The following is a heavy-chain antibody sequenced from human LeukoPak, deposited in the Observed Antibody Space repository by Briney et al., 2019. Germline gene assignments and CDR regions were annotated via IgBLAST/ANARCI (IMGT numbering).Heavy chain of an antibody. CDR3: ARESAAAGRYYFDY. CDR1: GFTFSSYG. V-gene: IGHV3-48*01. Sequence: GGSLRLSCAASGFTFSSYGMNWVRQAPGKGLEWVSYISSSSSTIYYADSVKGRFTISRDNAKNSLYLQMNSLRAEDTAVYYCARESAAAGRYYFDYWGQGTLVTVSS. D-gene: IGHD6-13*01. CDR2: ISSSSSTI. J-gene: IGHJ4*02.